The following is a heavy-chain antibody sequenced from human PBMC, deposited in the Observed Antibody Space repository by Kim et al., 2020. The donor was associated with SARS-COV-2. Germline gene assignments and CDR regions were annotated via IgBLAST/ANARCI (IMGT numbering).Heavy chain of an antibody. D-gene: IGHD5-12*01. J-gene: IGHJ4*02. CDR3: ARMVVSATIGAFDY. V-gene: IGHV4-59*01. Sequence: PTLKSRVTISVNTSKNQCSRKLSAVTAADTAVYYCARMVVSATIGAFDYWGQGTLVTVSS.